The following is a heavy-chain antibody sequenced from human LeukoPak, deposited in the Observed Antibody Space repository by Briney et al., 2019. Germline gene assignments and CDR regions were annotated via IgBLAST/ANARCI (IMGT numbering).Heavy chain of an antibody. J-gene: IGHJ4*02. Sequence: SVKVSCKASGGTFSSYAISWVRQAPGQGLEWMGGIIPIFGTANYAQKFQCRVTITTDESTSTAYMELSSLRSEDTAVYYCARAANYVWGSYRFDYWGQGTLVTVSS. D-gene: IGHD3-16*02. CDR2: IIPIFGTA. CDR3: ARAANYVWGSYRFDY. V-gene: IGHV1-69*05. CDR1: GGTFSSYA.